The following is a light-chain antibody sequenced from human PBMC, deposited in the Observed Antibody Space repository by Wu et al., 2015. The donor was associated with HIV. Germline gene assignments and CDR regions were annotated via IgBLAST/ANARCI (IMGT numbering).Light chain of an antibody. J-gene: IGKJ5*01. Sequence: EIVMTQSPATLSVSPGERATLSCRASQSVSSYLAWYQQKPGQAPRLLIYDASNRATGIPARFSGSGSGTDFTLTISSLEPEDFAVYYCQQYGSSPTFGQGTRLEIK. CDR3: QQYGSSPT. V-gene: IGKV3-11*01. CDR1: QSVSSY. CDR2: DAS.